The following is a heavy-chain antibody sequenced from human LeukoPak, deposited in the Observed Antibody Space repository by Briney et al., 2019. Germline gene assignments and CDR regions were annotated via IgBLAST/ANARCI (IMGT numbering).Heavy chain of an antibody. CDR2: INQDVSQR. V-gene: IGHV3-7*01. Sequence: GGSLRLSCSASGFTFRNFWMTWVRQVPGKVLEWVANINQDVSQRYYVDSLKDRFTISRDNAKSSLYLQMNSLTPEDTGIYYCVRGYRNQWELWAWGQGTLVTVSS. D-gene: IGHD1-26*01. CDR3: VRGYRNQWELWA. CDR1: GFTFRNFW. J-gene: IGHJ5*02.